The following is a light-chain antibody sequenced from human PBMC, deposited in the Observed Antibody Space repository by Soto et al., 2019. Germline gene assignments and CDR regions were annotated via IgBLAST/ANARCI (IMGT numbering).Light chain of an antibody. CDR3: SSYTSSSTL. Sequence: SVLTQPASVSGSPGQSITISCTGTSSDVGGYNYVPWYQQHPGKAPKLMIYEVSNRPSGASNRFSGSKSANTASLTISGLQAEDEADYYCSSYTSSSTLFGTGTKVT. CDR2: EVS. V-gene: IGLV2-14*01. CDR1: SSDVGGYNY. J-gene: IGLJ1*01.